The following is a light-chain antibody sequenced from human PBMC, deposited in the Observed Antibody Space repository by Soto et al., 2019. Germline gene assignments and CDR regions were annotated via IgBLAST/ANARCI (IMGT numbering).Light chain of an antibody. V-gene: IGKV3-15*01. CDR3: HQSLRT. Sequence: EIVMTQSPATLSVSPGERATLSCRASQSIGSNLAWYQQKPGQAPRLLIYDASTRATGIPARFSGSGSGTEFTLTISSLQSEDFAVYYCHQSLRTFGQGTKVEI. J-gene: IGKJ1*01. CDR2: DAS. CDR1: QSIGSN.